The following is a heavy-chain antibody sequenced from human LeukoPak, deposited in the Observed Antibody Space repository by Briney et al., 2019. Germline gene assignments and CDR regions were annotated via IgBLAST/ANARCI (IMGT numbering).Heavy chain of an antibody. V-gene: IGHV3-11*01. J-gene: IGHJ4*02. CDR2: ITSGAGST. Sequence: GSLRLSCDASGFSISDSYMSWIRQSPGKGLEWISYITSGAGSTKYADSVKGRFTISRDKAKNSVALQLNSLRAEDTAVYYCTRERRGTYYAFESWGQGTLVTVSS. CDR1: GFSISDSY. CDR3: TRERRGTYYAFES. D-gene: IGHD3-22*01.